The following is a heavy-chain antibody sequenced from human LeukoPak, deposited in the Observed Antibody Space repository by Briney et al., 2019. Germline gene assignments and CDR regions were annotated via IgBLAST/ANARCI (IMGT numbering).Heavy chain of an antibody. CDR3: ARGNWNYDWFDP. J-gene: IGHJ5*02. Sequence: SVKVSCKASGGTFSGYAISWVRQAPGQGLVWMGGIIPIFGTANYAQKFQGRVTITTDESTSTAYMELSSLRSEDTAVYYCARGNWNYDWFDPWGQGTLVTVSS. CDR1: GGTFSGYA. CDR2: IIPIFGTA. V-gene: IGHV1-69*05. D-gene: IGHD1-7*01.